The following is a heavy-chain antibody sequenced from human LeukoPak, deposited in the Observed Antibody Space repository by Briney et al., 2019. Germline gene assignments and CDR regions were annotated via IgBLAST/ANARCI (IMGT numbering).Heavy chain of an antibody. J-gene: IGHJ4*02. CDR1: GYSISSGYY. D-gene: IGHD3-22*01. CDR3: ARGLSYYDSSGYYYVFYFDY. Sequence: SETLSLTCTVSGYSISSGYYWGWIRQPPGKGLEWIGGIYHSGRTYYNPSLKSRVTISVDTSKNQFSLKLSSVTAADTAVYYCARGLSYYDSSGYYYVFYFDYWGQGTLVTVSS. CDR2: IYHSGRT. V-gene: IGHV4-38-2*02.